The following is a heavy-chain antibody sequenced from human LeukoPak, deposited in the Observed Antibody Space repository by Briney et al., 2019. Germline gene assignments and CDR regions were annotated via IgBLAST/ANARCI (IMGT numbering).Heavy chain of an antibody. V-gene: IGHV1-69*06. J-gene: IGHJ4*02. D-gene: IGHD1-26*01. CDR3: AREEGEVGATTDHHFDY. CDR2: IIPIFGTA. CDR1: GGTFSSHA. Sequence: SVKDSCKASGGTFSSHAISWVRQAPGQGLEWMGRIIPIFGTANYAQKFQGRVTVTADKPTSRAYMELSSLRSEDTAVYYCAREEGEVGATTDHHFDYWGQGTLVTVSS.